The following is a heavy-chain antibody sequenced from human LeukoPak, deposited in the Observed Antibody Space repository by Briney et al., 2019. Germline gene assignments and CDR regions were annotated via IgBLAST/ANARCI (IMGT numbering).Heavy chain of an antibody. D-gene: IGHD4-17*01. CDR1: GGSFSGYY. J-gene: IGHJ6*02. CDR2: INHSGST. CDR3: ARTPVLRLYYYGMDV. V-gene: IGHV4-34*01. Sequence: SETLSLTCAVYGGSFSGYYWSWIRQPPGKGLEWIGEINHSGSTNYNPSLKSQVTISVDTSKNQFSLKLSSVTAADTAVYYCARTPVLRLYYYGMDVWGQGTTVTVSS.